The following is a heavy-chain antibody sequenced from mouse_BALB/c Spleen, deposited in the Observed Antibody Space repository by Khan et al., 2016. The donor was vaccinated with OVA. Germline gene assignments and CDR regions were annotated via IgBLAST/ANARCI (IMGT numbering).Heavy chain of an antibody. CDR3: ARDYWDVFAY. D-gene: IGHD4-1*01. CDR2: IDPANGNT. Sequence: EVQLEESGAELVKPGASVKLSCTASGFNIKDTYMHWVKQRPEQGLEWIGRIDPANGNTKYDPKFQGKATIKADTSSNTAYLQLSSLTSEDTAVYYCARDYWDVFAYWGQGTLVTVSA. CDR1: GFNIKDTY. V-gene: IGHV14-3*02. J-gene: IGHJ3*01.